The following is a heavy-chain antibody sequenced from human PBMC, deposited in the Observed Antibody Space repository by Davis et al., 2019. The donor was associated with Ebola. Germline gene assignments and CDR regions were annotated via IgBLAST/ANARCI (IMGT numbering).Heavy chain of an antibody. V-gene: IGHV3-74*01. D-gene: IGHD4-11*01. J-gene: IGHJ4*02. Sequence: PGGSLRLSCAASGFTFSNFHIHWVRQTPGKGLVWVARIDPDGTGTNYADSVKGRFTISRDNARNSFYLQMNSLRVEDTAVYYCAKDNYWKLDYWGQGILVTVSS. CDR3: AKDNYWKLDY. CDR2: IDPDGTGT. CDR1: GFTFSNFH.